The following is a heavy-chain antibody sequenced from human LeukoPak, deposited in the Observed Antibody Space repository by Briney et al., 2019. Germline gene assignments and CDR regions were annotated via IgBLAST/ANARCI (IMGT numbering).Heavy chain of an antibody. D-gene: IGHD6-19*01. CDR2: IYHSGST. Sequence: PSETLSLTCAVSGGSISSGGYSWSWIRQPPGKGLEWIGYIYHSGSTYYNPSLKSRVTISVDRSKNQFSLKLTPVTAADTAAYYCARQGDSGWYYFDYWGQGTLVTVSS. CDR1: GGSISSGGYS. V-gene: IGHV4-30-2*01. J-gene: IGHJ4*02. CDR3: ARQGDSGWYYFDY.